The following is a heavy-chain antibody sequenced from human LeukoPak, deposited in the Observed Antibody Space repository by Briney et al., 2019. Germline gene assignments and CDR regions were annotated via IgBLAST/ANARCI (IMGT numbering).Heavy chain of an antibody. J-gene: IGHJ4*02. V-gene: IGHV3-48*01. CDR3: ARYAAAAY. CDR2: ISTSGSTI. D-gene: IGHD2-8*01. CDR1: GLTFSSYG. Sequence: PGGSLRLSCAASGLTFSSYGMHWVRQAPGKGLEWVSYISTSGSTIYYADSVKGRFTISRDDSKNTLYLQMNSLRAEDTAIYYCARYAAAAYWGQGTLVTVSS.